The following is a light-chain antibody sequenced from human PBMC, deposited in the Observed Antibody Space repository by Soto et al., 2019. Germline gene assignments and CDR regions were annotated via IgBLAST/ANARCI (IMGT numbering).Light chain of an antibody. V-gene: IGLV2-8*01. J-gene: IGLJ1*01. CDR2: EVT. Sequence: QSALAQPPPASGSPGQSVTISCTGTSSDVGGYDYVSWYQQRPGKAPKLLIHEVTKRPSGVPDRLSGSKSGNTASLTVSGLQAEDEADYYCSSYAGRTLYVFGTGTKVTVL. CDR3: SSYAGRTLYV. CDR1: SSDVGGYDY.